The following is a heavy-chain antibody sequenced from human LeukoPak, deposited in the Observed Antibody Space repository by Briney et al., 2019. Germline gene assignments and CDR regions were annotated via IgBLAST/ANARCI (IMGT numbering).Heavy chain of an antibody. J-gene: IGHJ3*02. V-gene: IGHV4-59*01. D-gene: IGHD3-22*01. CDR1: GGSISSYY. CDR2: IYYNGKT. CDR3: ASNYYYDNAFDI. Sequence: PSETLSLTCTVSGGSISSYYWTWIRQPPGKGLEWIGYIYYNGKTNYNPSLKSRLTISVDTSKKHFSLRLSSVTAADTAVYYCASNYYYDNAFDIWGQGTMVTVSS.